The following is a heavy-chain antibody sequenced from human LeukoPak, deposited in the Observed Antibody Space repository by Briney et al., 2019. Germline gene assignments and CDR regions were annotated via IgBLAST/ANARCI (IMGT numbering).Heavy chain of an antibody. CDR2: ISSTSSHT. CDR1: GFTFSDSY. D-gene: IGHD5-24*01. J-gene: IGHJ4*02. Sequence: PGGSLRLSCAASGFTFSDSYMSWIRQAAGKGLEWISYISSTSSHTNYADSVKGRFTISRDNAKRSLYLQMNSLRAEDTAVYYCARVVRDGYNRIDYWGQGTLVTVSS. CDR3: ARVVRDGYNRIDY. V-gene: IGHV3-11*06.